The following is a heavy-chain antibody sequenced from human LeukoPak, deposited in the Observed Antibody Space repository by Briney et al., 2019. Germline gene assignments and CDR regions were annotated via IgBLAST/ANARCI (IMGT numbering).Heavy chain of an antibody. CDR1: GYTFTSYG. D-gene: IGHD3-3*01. V-gene: IGHV1-18*01. CDR3: ARGVGVVIIPGDAFDI. CDR2: ISAYNGNT. Sequence: ASVKVSCKASGYTFTSYGISWVRQAPGQGLEWMGWISAYNGNTNYAQKLQGRVTMTTDTSTSTAYMELRSLRSDDTAVYYCARGVGVVIIPGDAFDIWGQGTMVTVSS. J-gene: IGHJ3*02.